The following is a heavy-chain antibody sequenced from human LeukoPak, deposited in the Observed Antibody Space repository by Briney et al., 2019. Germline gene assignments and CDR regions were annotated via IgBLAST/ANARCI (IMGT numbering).Heavy chain of an antibody. CDR2: LSFDGTIT. V-gene: IGHV3-30*04. Sequence: GGSLRLSCAASGFTFSSYALHWVRQAPGKGLEWVAVLSFDGTITYYADSVKGRFTISRDNSKNTLYLQLNSLRAEDTAVYYCARDSTYYYDSGSSGPHYFGYWGQGTLVAVSS. CDR3: ARDSTYYYDSGSSGPHYFGY. D-gene: IGHD3-10*01. J-gene: IGHJ4*02. CDR1: GFTFSSYA.